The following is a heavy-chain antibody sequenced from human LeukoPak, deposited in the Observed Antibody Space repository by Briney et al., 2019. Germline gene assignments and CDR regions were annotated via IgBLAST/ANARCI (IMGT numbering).Heavy chain of an antibody. CDR2: ISWNGGDT. V-gene: IGHV3-20*04. CDR1: GFKFDDYG. J-gene: IGHJ6*03. D-gene: IGHD6-25*01. Sequence: GGSLRLSCAASGFKFDDYGMTWVRQTPGKGLEWISGISWNGGDTGYADSVKGRFTMSRDNAKNTLYLQMNSLRADDTAVYYCARFAAGGSYYYYMDVWGKGTTVTVSS. CDR3: ARFAAGGSYYYYMDV.